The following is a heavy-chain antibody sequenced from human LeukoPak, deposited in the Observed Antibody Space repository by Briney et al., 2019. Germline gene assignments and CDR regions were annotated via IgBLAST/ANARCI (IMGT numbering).Heavy chain of an antibody. V-gene: IGHV3-23*01. CDR3: AKGTLGSCIGPRCYPLDS. J-gene: IGHJ4*02. Sequence: GGSLGLSCAASGFTFSSYAMNWVRQAPEKGLEWISILTDNGANTWYADSVKGRFTISRDNSKNTLYLQMNSLRAEDTAIYYCAKGTLGSCIGPRCYPLDSWGQGTLVTVSS. CDR2: LTDNGANT. D-gene: IGHD2-15*01. CDR1: GFTFSSYA.